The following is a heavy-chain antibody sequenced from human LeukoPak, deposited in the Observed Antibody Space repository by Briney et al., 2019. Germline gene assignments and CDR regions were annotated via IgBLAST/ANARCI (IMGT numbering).Heavy chain of an antibody. Sequence: PGGSLRLSCAASGFTFSSYSMNWVRQAPGKGLEWVSSISSSSSYIYCADSVKGRFTISRDNAKNSLYLQMNSLRAEDTAVYYCAREPPGPIQLSTYFDLWGRGTLVTVSS. D-gene: IGHD5-18*01. V-gene: IGHV3-21*01. CDR1: GFTFSSYS. CDR2: ISSSSSYI. CDR3: AREPPGPIQLSTYFDL. J-gene: IGHJ2*01.